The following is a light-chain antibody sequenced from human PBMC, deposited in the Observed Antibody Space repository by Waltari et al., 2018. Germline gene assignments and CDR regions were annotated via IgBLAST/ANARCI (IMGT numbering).Light chain of an antibody. CDR3: FSYAGSYTFV. V-gene: IGLV2-11*01. CDR2: DVV. Sequence: QSALTQPRSVSGSPGQSVTISCSGTSHDGGNYKFVSWYQQHPGNAPKLLIYDVVKRPSGVPDRFSVSKSGNTASLTISGLQTEDEADYYCFSYAGSYTFVFGGGTQLTVL. CDR1: SHDGGNYKF. J-gene: IGLJ7*01.